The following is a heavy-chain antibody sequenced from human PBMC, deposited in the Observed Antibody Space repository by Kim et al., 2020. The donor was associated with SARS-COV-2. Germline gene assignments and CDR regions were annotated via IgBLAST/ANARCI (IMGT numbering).Heavy chain of an antibody. CDR1: GYTFTSYD. D-gene: IGHD2-15*01. J-gene: IGHJ6*02. CDR3: ASRFVYCSGGSCSRWRPRMDV. V-gene: IGHV1-8*01. Sequence: ASVKVSCKASGYTFTSYDINWVRQATGQGLEWMGWMNPNSGNTGYAQKFQGRVTMTRNTSISTAYMELSSLRSEDTAVYYCASRFVYCSGGSCSRWRPRMDVWGQGTTVTVSS. CDR2: MNPNSGNT.